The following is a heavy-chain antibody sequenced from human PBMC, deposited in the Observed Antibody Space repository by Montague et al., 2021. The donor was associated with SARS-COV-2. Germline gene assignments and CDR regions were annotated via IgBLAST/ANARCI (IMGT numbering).Heavy chain of an antibody. V-gene: IGHV4-39*01. CDR1: DGSISSSSYY. CDR3: ARRVTGTTVHYYYYGMDV. CDR2: IYYSGST. J-gene: IGHJ6*02. Sequence: SETLSLTCTVSDGSISSSSYYWGWIRQPPGRGLEWIGSIYYSGSTYYNPSLKSRVTISVDTSKNQFSLKLSSVTAADTAVYYCARRVTGTTVHYYYYGMDVWGQGTTVTVS. D-gene: IGHD1-20*01.